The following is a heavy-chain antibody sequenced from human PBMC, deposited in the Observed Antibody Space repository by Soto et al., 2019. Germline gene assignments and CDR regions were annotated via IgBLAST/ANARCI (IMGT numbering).Heavy chain of an antibody. CDR3: ASLEWESSGYADY. Sequence: PGGSLRLSCAASGFTFGSNWMGWVRQAPGKGLEWVANIKRDGSEKYYVDSVKGRFTISRDNAKNTLYLQMNSLRADDTAVYYCASLEWESSGYADYWGQGTQVTVSS. D-gene: IGHD5-12*01. V-gene: IGHV3-7*03. CDR1: GFTFGSNW. CDR2: IKRDGSEK. J-gene: IGHJ4*02.